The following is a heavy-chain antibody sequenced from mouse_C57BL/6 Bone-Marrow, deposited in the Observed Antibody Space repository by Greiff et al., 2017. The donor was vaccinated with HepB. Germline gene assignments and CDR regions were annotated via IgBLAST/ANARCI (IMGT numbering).Heavy chain of an antibody. J-gene: IGHJ3*01. CDR3: ARGGVVAPVAY. V-gene: IGHV1-81*01. D-gene: IGHD1-1*01. Sequence: QVHVKQSGAELARPGASVKLSCKASGYTFTSYGISWVKQRTGQGLEWIGEIYPRSGNTYYNEKFKGKATLTADKSSSTAYMELRSLTSEDSAVYFCARGGVVAPVAYWGQGTLVTVSA. CDR1: GYTFTSYG. CDR2: IYPRSGNT.